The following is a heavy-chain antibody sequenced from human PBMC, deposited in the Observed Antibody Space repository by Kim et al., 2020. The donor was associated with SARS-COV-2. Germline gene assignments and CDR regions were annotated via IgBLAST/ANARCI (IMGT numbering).Heavy chain of an antibody. V-gene: IGHV3-33*01. J-gene: IGHJ6*02. Sequence: GGSLRLSCAASGFTFSSYGMHWVRQAPGKGLEWVAVIWYDGSNKYYADSVKGRFTISRDNSKNTLYLQMNSLRAEDTAVYYCARDHRYNWNPTHYYYYGMDVWGQGTTVTVSS. D-gene: IGHD1-20*01. CDR3: ARDHRYNWNPTHYYYYGMDV. CDR1: GFTFSSYG. CDR2: IWYDGSNK.